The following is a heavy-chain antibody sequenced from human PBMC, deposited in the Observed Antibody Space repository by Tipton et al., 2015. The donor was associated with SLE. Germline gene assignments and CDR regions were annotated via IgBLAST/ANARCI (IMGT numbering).Heavy chain of an antibody. CDR3: ARVYYDILTGYSDAFDI. CDR2: IYYSGST. J-gene: IGHJ3*02. D-gene: IGHD3-9*01. V-gene: IGHV4-59*08. CDR1: GGSISSYY. Sequence: TLSLTCTVSGGSISSYYWSWIRQPPGKGLEWIGYIYYSGSTNYNPSLKSRVTISVDTSKNQFSLKLSSVTAADTAVYYCARVYYDILTGYSDAFDIWGQGTMVTVSS.